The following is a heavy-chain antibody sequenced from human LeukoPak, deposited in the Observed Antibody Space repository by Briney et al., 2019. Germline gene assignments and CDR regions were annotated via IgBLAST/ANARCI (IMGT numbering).Heavy chain of an antibody. V-gene: IGHV3-30*18. D-gene: IGHD3-10*01. J-gene: IGHJ2*01. CDR3: AKGNILKYFGAGTTNWYFDV. Sequence: PGGSLRLSCTASGFTLNDYGTHWVRQAPGKGLEWVAFIAYDGAKTEYGDSVKGRFTISRDISKNTVHLHLTSLTTEDTSVFFCAKGNILKYFGAGTTNWYFDVWGRGTLVTVSS. CDR2: IAYDGAKT. CDR1: GFTLNDYG.